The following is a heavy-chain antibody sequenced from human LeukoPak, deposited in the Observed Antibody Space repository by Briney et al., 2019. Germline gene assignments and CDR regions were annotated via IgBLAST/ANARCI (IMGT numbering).Heavy chain of an antibody. CDR3: ARGGDTYNYRGTFDY. CDR2: IYSGGST. CDR1: GFXVSSNY. J-gene: IGHJ4*02. Sequence: PGGSLRLSCAASGFXVSSNYISWVRQAPGKRLEWVSNIYSGGSTYYADSVKGRFTISRDNSKNTLYLQMNSLRAEDTAVYYSARGGDTYNYRGTFDYWGQGTLVTVSS. D-gene: IGHD5-24*01. V-gene: IGHV3-53*01.